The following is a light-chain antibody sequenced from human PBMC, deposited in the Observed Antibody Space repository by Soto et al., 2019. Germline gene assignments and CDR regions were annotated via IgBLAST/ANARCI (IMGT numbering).Light chain of an antibody. CDR2: GAS. J-gene: IGKJ2*01. V-gene: IGKV3-20*01. CDR1: QSVSSSY. CDR3: QQYSTSPPDT. Sequence: EIVLTQSPGTLSLSPGERATLSCRASQSVSSSYLAWDQQKPGQAPRLLIYGASSRATGIPDRFSGSGSGTDVTLTISRLEPEDFAVYYCQQYSTSPPDTFGQGTKLEIK.